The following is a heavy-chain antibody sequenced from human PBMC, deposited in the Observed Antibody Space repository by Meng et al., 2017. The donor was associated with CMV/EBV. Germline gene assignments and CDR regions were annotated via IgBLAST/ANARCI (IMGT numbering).Heavy chain of an antibody. J-gene: IGHJ4*02. CDR3: ARLLGVPAAIAY. V-gene: IGHV4-39*07. CDR2: IYYSGST. CDR1: GGSISSSSYY. D-gene: IGHD2-2*02. Sequence: SETLSLTCTVSGGSISSSSYYWGWIRQPPGKGLEWIGSIYYSGSTYYNPSLKSRVTISVDTSKNQFSLKLSSVTAADTAVYYCARLLGVPAAIAYWGQGTLVTVSS.